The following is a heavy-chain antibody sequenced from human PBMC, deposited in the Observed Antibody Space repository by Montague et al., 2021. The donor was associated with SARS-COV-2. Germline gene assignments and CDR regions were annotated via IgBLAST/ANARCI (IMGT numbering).Heavy chain of an antibody. J-gene: IGHJ6*02. CDR3: TSGREGNYNVMDV. CDR1: GDSVAGIRGR. D-gene: IGHD1-1*01. V-gene: IGHV6-1*01. CDR2: TYYGKKWYN. Sequence: CAISGDSVAGIRGRWEGHRYEPQTDLELVGRTYYGKKWYNDYAVSVRGRVTINPDTSKNQFSLQLNSVTPEDTAIYYCTSGREGNYNVMDVWGQGTTVTV.